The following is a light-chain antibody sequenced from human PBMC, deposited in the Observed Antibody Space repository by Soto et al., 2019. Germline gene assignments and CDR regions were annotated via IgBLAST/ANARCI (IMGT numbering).Light chain of an antibody. CDR1: GSDIAGFNS. Sequence: QSALTQPASVSGSPGQSITISCSGTGSDIAGFNSVSWYQQHTGKAPKLIIYEVSNRPSGVSNRFSGSKSGDTASLTISGLQAEDEANYYYSSYTTTSSFEVFGGGTKVTVL. CDR3: SSYTTTSSFEV. J-gene: IGLJ3*02. V-gene: IGLV2-14*01. CDR2: EVS.